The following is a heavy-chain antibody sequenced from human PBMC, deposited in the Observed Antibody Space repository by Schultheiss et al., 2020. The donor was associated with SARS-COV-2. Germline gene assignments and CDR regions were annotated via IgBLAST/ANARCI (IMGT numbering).Heavy chain of an antibody. CDR1: GYTFTGYY. D-gene: IGHD5-12*01. V-gene: IGHV1-8*02. Sequence: ASVKVSCKASGYTFTGYYMHWVRQAPGQGLEWMGWINPNSGNTGYAQKFQGRVTMTRNTSISTAYMELSSLRSEDTAVYYCATSRPWRYWGQGTLVTVSS. J-gene: IGHJ4*02. CDR3: ATSRPWRY. CDR2: INPNSGNT.